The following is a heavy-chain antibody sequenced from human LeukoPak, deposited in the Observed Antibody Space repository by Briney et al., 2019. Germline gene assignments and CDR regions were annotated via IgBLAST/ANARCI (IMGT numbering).Heavy chain of an antibody. CDR1: GGSFSGYY. D-gene: IGHD3-10*01. Sequence: SETLSLTCAVYGGSFSGYYWSWIRQPPGKGLEWIGEINHSGSTNYNPSLKSRVTISVDTSKNQFSLKLSSVTAADTAAYYCARGLYGSGSKWFDPWGQGTLVTVSS. V-gene: IGHV4-34*01. J-gene: IGHJ5*02. CDR3: ARGLYGSGSKWFDP. CDR2: INHSGST.